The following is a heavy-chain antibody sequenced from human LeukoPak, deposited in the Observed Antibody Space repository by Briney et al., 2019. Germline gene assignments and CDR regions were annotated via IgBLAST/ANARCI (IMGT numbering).Heavy chain of an antibody. D-gene: IGHD3-3*01. J-gene: IGHJ5*02. CDR2: ISPYNGNT. Sequence: ASVKVSCKPSGYTFNTYGITWVRQAPGQGLEWMGWISPYNGNTNYAQKFQGRVTLTTDTSTSTAYMELRSLRSDDTAVYYCARGGITIFGVENWFDPWGQETLVTVSS. CDR1: GYTFNTYG. CDR3: ARGGITIFGVENWFDP. V-gene: IGHV1-18*01.